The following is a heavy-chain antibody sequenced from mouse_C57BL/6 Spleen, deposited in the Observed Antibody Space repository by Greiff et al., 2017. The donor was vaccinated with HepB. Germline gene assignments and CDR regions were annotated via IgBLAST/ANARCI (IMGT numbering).Heavy chain of an antibody. Sequence: QVQLQQPGAELVKPGASVKMSCKASGYTFTSYWITWVKQRPGQGLEWIGDIYPGSGSTNYNEKFKGKATLTVDTSSSTAYMQLSSLTSEDSAVYYCASSPVVAPYYAMDYWGQGTSVTVSS. D-gene: IGHD1-1*01. CDR2: IYPGSGST. CDR1: GYTFTSYW. J-gene: IGHJ4*01. CDR3: ASSPVVAPYYAMDY. V-gene: IGHV1-55*01.